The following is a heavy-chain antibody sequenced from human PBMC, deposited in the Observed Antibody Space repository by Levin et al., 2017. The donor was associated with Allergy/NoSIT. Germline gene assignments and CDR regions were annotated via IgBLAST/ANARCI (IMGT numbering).Heavy chain of an antibody. J-gene: IGHJ4*02. CDR1: GFTFSTCS. CDR2: ISSDGNYI. V-gene: IGHV3-21*01. D-gene: IGHD3-22*01. Sequence: AGGSLRLSCAASGFTFSTCSMNWVRQAPGKGLEWVASISSDGNYIHYADSLKGRFTISRDNAKNSVYLHMNSLRAEDTAVYYCARDICLNDCDSRGCYAFDYWGQGTLVTVSS. CDR3: ARDICLNDCDSRGCYAFDY.